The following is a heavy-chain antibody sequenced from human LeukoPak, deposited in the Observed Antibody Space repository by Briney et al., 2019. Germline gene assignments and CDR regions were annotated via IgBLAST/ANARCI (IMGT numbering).Heavy chain of an antibody. CDR1: GGTFSSYA. Sequence: ASVKVSCKASGGTFSSYAISWVRQAPGQGLEWMGWISAYNGNTNYAQKLQGRVTMTTDTSTSTAYMELRSLRSDDTAVYYCARGIQLWIFDYWGQGTLVTVSS. CDR3: ARGIQLWIFDY. CDR2: ISAYNGNT. V-gene: IGHV1-18*01. D-gene: IGHD5-18*01. J-gene: IGHJ4*02.